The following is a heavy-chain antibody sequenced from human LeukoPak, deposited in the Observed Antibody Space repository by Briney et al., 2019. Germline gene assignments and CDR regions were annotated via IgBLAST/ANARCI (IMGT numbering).Heavy chain of an antibody. V-gene: IGHV3-7*05. CDR3: ARSLSSGMDV. CDR2: IKQDGSEK. J-gene: IGHJ6*02. Sequence: PGGSLRLSCSASGFTFSTYGMSWVRQAPGKGLEWVASIKQDGSEKYYVDSVKGRFTISRDNAKNSLYLQMSSLRAEDTAVYYCARSLSSGMDVWGQGTTVIVSS. CDR1: GFTFSTYG.